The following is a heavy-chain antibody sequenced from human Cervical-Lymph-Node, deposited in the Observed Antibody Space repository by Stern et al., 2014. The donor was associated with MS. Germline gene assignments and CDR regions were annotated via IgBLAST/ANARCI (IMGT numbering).Heavy chain of an antibody. J-gene: IGHJ4*02. V-gene: IGHV3-30-3*02. D-gene: IGHD6-19*01. CDR3: AKPAVARYFDY. Sequence: VQLLESGGGVVQPGRSLRLSCAASGFTFGSHAMHWVRQAPGKGLDWVAIISYDGSSQHYADSVKGRFTISRDNSNNTLYLQMNSLRAEDTAMYYCAKPAVARYFDYWGQGTQVTVSS. CDR2: ISYDGSSQ. CDR1: GFTFGSHA.